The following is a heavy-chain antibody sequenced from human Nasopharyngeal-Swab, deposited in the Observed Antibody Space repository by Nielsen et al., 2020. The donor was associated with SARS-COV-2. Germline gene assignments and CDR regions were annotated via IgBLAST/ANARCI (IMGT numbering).Heavy chain of an antibody. CDR3: VCGKTTPSDY. D-gene: IGHD2-15*01. V-gene: IGHV3-74*01. J-gene: IGHJ4*02. Sequence: VRQAPGKGLVWVSRINSDGGIIDYADSVKGRFTISRDNARNTLNLQMNSLRAEDTALYYCVCGKTTPSDYWGQGTLVTVSS. CDR2: INSDGGII.